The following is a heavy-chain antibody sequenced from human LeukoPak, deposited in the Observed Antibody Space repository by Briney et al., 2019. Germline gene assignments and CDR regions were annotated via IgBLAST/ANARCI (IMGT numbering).Heavy chain of an antibody. CDR3: ARQLGVGVWALDR. Sequence: SETLSLTCDVSGDFITTEYYWWGWLRQPPGKGLEWIAIIFYTGKIHDNPSLRNRISMSVDTSKDQFSLRLSAVTAADTAVYYCARQLGVGVWALDRWGQGTLVTVSS. J-gene: IGHJ4*02. CDR1: GDFITTEYYW. V-gene: IGHV4-39*01. CDR2: IFYTGKI. D-gene: IGHD3-16*01.